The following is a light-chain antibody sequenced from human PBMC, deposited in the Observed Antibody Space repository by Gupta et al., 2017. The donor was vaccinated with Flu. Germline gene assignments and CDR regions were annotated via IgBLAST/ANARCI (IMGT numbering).Light chain of an antibody. Sequence: SALTPCVSVCGSPGDSNPIPRSRTSSDVGGYNYVSWYQQHPGKAPKLMISEVTNRPSGVSYRFSGSKSGNTASLTISGLQPEDEADYYCSSYTYTTTLVVFGGGTKLTVL. CDR3: SSYTYTTTLVV. CDR1: SSDVGGYNY. CDR2: EVT. V-gene: IGLV2-14*01. J-gene: IGLJ2*01.